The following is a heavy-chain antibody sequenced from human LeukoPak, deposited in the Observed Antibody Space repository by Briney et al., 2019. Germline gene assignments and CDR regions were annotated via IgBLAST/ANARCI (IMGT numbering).Heavy chain of an antibody. CDR3: ARGQLWLLN. D-gene: IGHD5-18*01. J-gene: IGHJ4*02. Sequence: GGSLRLSCAASGFTFSSYGMHWVRQAPGKGLEWVAVISHDGSNKYYADSVKGRFTISRDNAKNSLYLQMNSLRAEDTAVYYCARGQLWLLNWGQGTLVTVSS. V-gene: IGHV3-30*03. CDR2: ISHDGSNK. CDR1: GFTFSSYG.